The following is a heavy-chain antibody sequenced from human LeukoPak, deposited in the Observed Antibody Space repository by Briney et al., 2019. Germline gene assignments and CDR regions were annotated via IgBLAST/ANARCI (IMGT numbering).Heavy chain of an antibody. D-gene: IGHD6-13*01. Sequence: GGSLRLSCAASGFTFSSYSMNWVRRAPGKGLEWVSVIYSGGTTNYADSVKGRFTISRDNSKNTLFLQMNSLRAEDTAVYYCARGGYSSSWYHFDYWGQGTLVTVSS. V-gene: IGHV3-53*01. CDR3: ARGGYSSSWYHFDY. CDR1: GFTFSSYS. CDR2: IYSGGTT. J-gene: IGHJ4*02.